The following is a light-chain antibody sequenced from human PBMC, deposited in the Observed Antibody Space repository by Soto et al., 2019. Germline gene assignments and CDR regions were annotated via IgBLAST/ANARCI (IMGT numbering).Light chain of an antibody. V-gene: IGKV1-39*01. CDR1: QNIDNY. CDR3: QQSSSSPPIT. Sequence: DIPLTQSPSSLSASLGDRVTISCRASQNIDNYLHWYQQKSGKAPEALIYAASSLRDGVSSRFSGSGYETEFTLTINNLQPEDFATYYCQQSSSSPPITFGQGTRLDI. J-gene: IGKJ5*01. CDR2: AAS.